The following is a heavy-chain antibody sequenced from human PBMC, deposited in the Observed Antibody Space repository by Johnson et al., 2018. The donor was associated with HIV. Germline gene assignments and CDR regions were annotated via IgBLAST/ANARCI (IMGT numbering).Heavy chain of an antibody. V-gene: IGHV3-20*04. D-gene: IGHD1-26*01. Sequence: MQLVESGGGVLRPGGSLRLSCEGFKFIFGDHGLSWVRQVPGKGLEWVSGIDWNGRRTAYADSVKGRCTISRDNDRNSLYLQVNNLRVEDTALYFCVRRDSGSLSFDLWGQGTMVIVSS. CDR1: KFIFGDHG. J-gene: IGHJ3*01. CDR3: VRRDSGSLSFDL. CDR2: IDWNGRRT.